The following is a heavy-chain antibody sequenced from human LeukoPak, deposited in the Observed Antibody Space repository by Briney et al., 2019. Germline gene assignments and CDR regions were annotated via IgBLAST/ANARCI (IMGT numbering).Heavy chain of an antibody. D-gene: IGHD3-9*01. CDR3: ARDELRYFDWSFYGMDV. CDR2: ISSSSSTI. Sequence: GGSLRLSCAASGFTFSSYSVNWVRQAPGKGLEWVSYISSSSSTIYYADSVKGRFTISRDNAKNSLYLQMNSLRAEDTAVYYCARDELRYFDWSFYGMDVWGQGTTVTVSS. CDR1: GFTFSSYS. J-gene: IGHJ6*02. V-gene: IGHV3-48*01.